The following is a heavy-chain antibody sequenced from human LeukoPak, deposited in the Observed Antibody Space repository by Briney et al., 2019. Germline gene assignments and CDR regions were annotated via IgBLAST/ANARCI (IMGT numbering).Heavy chain of an antibody. CDR1: GFTFSTYS. CDR2: ISSGSSDI. CDR3: ARGSRSSWAFMDV. J-gene: IGHJ6*02. D-gene: IGHD6-13*01. V-gene: IGHV3-21*01. Sequence: GGSLRLSCAASGFTFSTYSMTWVRQAPGKGLEWVSSISSGSSDISYADSVKGRFTISRDNAKYSLYLQVNSLRAEDTAVYYCARGSRSSWAFMDVWGQGTTVTVSS.